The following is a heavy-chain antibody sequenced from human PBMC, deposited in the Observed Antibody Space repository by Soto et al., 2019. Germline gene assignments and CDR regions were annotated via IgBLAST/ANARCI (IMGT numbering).Heavy chain of an antibody. J-gene: IGHJ4*02. V-gene: IGHV1-18*01. CDR2: ISAYNGNT. Sequence: ASVKVSCKASGYTFTSYGISWVRQAPGQGLEWMGWISAYNGNTSYAQKLQGRVTMTTDTSTSTAYMELRSLRSDDTAVYYCARDNVDYGDHSRFDYWGQGTLVTVSS. CDR1: GYTFTSYG. CDR3: ARDNVDYGDHSRFDY. D-gene: IGHD4-17*01.